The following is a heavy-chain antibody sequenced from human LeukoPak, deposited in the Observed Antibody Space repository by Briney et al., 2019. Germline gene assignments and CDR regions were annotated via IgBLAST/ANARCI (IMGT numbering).Heavy chain of an antibody. V-gene: IGHV3-48*04. CDR2: ISSSSATI. CDR3: SKDISAGGLDV. CDR1: GLSLSAYN. J-gene: IGHJ6*02. D-gene: IGHD3-16*02. Sequence: GGSLRLSCEGSGLSLSAYNMNWVRQAPGKGLESVSYISSSSATIFYADSVKGRFTIFRDNAKNSMYLQMNSLRIEDTALYYCSKDISAGGLDVWGPGTPVTVSS.